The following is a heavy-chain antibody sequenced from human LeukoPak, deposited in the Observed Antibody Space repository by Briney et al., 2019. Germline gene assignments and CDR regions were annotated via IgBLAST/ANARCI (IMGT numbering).Heavy chain of an antibody. V-gene: IGHV4-61*02. CDR3: ARADTMIVVAQFDA. Sequence: SQTLSLTCTVSGGSISSGSYYWSWIRQPAGKGLEWIGRIYTSGSTNYNPFLKSRVTISVDTSKNQFSLKLSSVTAADTAVYYCARADTMIVVAQFDAWGQGILVTVSS. J-gene: IGHJ5*02. CDR1: GGSISSGSYY. D-gene: IGHD3-22*01. CDR2: IYTSGST.